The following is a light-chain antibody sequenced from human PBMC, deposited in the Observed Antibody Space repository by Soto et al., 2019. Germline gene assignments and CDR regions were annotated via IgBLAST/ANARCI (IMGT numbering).Light chain of an antibody. J-gene: IGKJ2*01. CDR2: AVS. V-gene: IGKV1-12*01. CDR1: QAISSW. Sequence: DIQMTQSPSSVSASIGDRVTITCRASQAISSWLAWYQQKPGKAPKLLIYAVSRLQSGVPSRFSGTGSGIDFTLTISSLQPEDFATYYCQQANSFPFTFGQGTKLEI. CDR3: QQANSFPFT.